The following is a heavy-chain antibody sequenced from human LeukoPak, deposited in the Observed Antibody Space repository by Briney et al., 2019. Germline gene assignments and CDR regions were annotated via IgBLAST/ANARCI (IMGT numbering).Heavy chain of an antibody. CDR2: ISDTYGTT. CDR1: GFTFTNYA. J-gene: IGHJ4*02. CDR3: VRHDSFIPF. Sequence: PGGSLRLSCAASGFTFTNYAMTWVRQAPGKGLDWVSSISDTYGTTYYTDSVKGRCTISRDNSKNTVYLQLHNLRAEDTAIYFCVRHDSFIPFWGQGTLVTVSS. D-gene: IGHD3-16*02. V-gene: IGHV3-23*01.